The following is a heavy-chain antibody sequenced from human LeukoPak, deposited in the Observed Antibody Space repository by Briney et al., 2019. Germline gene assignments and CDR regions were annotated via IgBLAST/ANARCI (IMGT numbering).Heavy chain of an antibody. Sequence: GGSLRLSCTVSGFTVSSNSMSWVRQAPGKGLEWVSFIYSDNTHYSDSVKGRFTISRDNSKNTLYLQMNSLRAEDTAVYYCATRAGAYSHPYDYWGQGTLVTVSS. CDR1: GFTVSSNS. V-gene: IGHV3-53*01. D-gene: IGHD4/OR15-4a*01. CDR3: ATRAGAYSHPYDY. J-gene: IGHJ4*02. CDR2: IYSDNT.